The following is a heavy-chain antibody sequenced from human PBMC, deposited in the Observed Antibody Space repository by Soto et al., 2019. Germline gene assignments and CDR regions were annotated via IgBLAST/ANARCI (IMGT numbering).Heavy chain of an antibody. J-gene: IGHJ6*02. D-gene: IGHD6-19*01. CDR3: VRSRVFIAVTSATNYYYYYGMDV. V-gene: IGHV6-1*01. CDR1: GDSVSSDSAA. CDR2: AYYRSKWYI. Sequence: QVQLQQSGPGLLKPSQTLSLTCAISGDSVSSDSAAWNWIRQSPSRGLEWLGRAYYRSKWYIESAPSVNKRIAIDPVTSKFLLSLQLISVNPEDMAVYYCVRSRVFIAVTSATNYYYYYGMDVLGLGTTVTVS.